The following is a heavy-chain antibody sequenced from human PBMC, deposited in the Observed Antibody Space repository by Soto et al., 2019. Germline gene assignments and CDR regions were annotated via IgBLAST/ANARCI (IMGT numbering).Heavy chain of an antibody. Sequence: QVQLVQSGAEVKKPGASVKVSCKASGYTFTSYDINWVRQATGQGLEWMGWMNPNSGNTGYAQKFQGRVTIXRDXSISTAYMELSSLRSEDTAVYYCAREGGYSYGFDYWGQGTLVTVSS. V-gene: IGHV1-8*01. CDR2: MNPNSGNT. CDR1: GYTFTSYD. CDR3: AREGGYSYGFDY. J-gene: IGHJ4*02. D-gene: IGHD5-18*01.